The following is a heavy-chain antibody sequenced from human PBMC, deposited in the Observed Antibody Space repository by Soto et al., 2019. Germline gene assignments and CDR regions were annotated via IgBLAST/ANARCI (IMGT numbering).Heavy chain of an antibody. CDR3: GRGAYGDPVDF. D-gene: IGHD4-17*01. Sequence: PGGSLRLSCAASGFTLSNYWMHWARQAPGKGLAWVSRMNPEVTTISYADSVKGRFTISRDNARDTLHLEMNSLRADDTAVYYCGRGAYGDPVDFWGQGTLVTVSS. CDR2: MNPEVTTI. V-gene: IGHV3-74*01. CDR1: GFTLSNYW. J-gene: IGHJ4*02.